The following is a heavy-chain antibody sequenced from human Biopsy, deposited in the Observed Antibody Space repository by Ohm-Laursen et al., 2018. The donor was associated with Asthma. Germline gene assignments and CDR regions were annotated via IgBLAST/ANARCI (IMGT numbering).Heavy chain of an antibody. CDR2: THYSGST. D-gene: IGHD5-12*01. Sequence: PSQTLSLTCTVSGASIRGSGSYWAWIRQAPGKGPEWIGTTHYSGSTFYKPSLRSRVTMSLDTSTNHFSLRLGSVTATDTAVYYCASPVNRAFGGYEWAAVFDYWGQGILVTVSS. J-gene: IGHJ4*02. V-gene: IGHV4-39*01. CDR3: ASPVNRAFGGYEWAAVFDY. CDR1: GASIRGSGSY.